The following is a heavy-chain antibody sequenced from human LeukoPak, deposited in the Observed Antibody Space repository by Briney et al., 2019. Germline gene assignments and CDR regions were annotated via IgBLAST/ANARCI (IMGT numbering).Heavy chain of an antibody. CDR1: GFTFSIYG. CDR2: MANDAKTT. Sequence: GGSLRLSCAASGFTFSIYGMHWVRQAPGKGLEWVAVMANDAKTTYYADSVKGRFTISRDNSKNTLYLQMNSLRADDTAVYYCTKEGLPSGSSLSAWFDPWGQGTLVTVSS. J-gene: IGHJ5*02. CDR3: TKEGLPSGSSLSAWFDP. V-gene: IGHV3-30*18. D-gene: IGHD3-10*01.